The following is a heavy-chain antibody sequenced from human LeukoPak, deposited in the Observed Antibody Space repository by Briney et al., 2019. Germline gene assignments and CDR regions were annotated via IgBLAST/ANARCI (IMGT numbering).Heavy chain of an antibody. J-gene: IGHJ4*02. CDR1: GGTFSGYY. CDR2: INHSGST. CDR3: ARGGGYSYGFLNY. Sequence: SSETLSLTCAVYGGTFSGYYWSWIRQPPGKGLEWIGEINHSGSTNYNPSLKSRVTISVDTSKNQFSLKLSSVTAADTAVYYCARGGGYSYGFLNYWGQGTLVTVSS. D-gene: IGHD5-18*01. V-gene: IGHV4-34*01.